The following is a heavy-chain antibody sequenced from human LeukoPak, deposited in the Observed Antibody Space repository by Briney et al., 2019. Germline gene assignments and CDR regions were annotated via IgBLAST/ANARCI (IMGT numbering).Heavy chain of an antibody. CDR3: ARQPRNSNYDY. CDR1: GYTFTAYY. D-gene: IGHD4-11*01. V-gene: IGHV1-2*02. CDR2: INPNSGDT. J-gene: IGHJ4*02. Sequence: ASVKVSCKASGYTFTAYYLHWVRQAPGQGLEWMGWINPNSGDTNYAQNFQGRVTMTRDTSISTAYMELSRLRSDDTAVYYCARQPRNSNYDYWGQGTLVTVSS.